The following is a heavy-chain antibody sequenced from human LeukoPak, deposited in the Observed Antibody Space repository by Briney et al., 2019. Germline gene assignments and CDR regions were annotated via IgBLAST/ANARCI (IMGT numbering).Heavy chain of an antibody. V-gene: IGHV3-48*03. J-gene: IGHJ6*04. CDR1: GFTFSSYE. Sequence: GGSLRLSCAASGFTFSSYEMNWVRQAPGKGLEWVSYISSSGSTIYYADSVKGRFTIARDNAKNSLYLQMNSLRAEDTAVYYCAELGITMIGGVWGKGTTVTISS. CDR2: ISSSGSTI. D-gene: IGHD3-10*02. CDR3: AELGITMIGGV.